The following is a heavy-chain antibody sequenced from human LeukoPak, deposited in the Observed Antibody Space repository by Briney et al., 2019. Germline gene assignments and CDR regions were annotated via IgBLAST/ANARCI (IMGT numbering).Heavy chain of an antibody. Sequence: PGGSLRLSCAASGFTFSSYGMHWVRQAPGKGLEWVAFIRYDGSNKYYADSVKGRFTISRDNTKNSLYLQMNSLRAEDTAVYYCARQGYSSGWYTNVFDYWGQGTLVTVSS. CDR3: ARQGYSSGWYTNVFDY. CDR2: IRYDGSNK. CDR1: GFTFSSYG. V-gene: IGHV3-30*02. D-gene: IGHD6-19*01. J-gene: IGHJ4*02.